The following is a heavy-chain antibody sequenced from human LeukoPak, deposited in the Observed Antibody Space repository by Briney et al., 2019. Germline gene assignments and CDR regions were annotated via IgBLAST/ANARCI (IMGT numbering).Heavy chain of an antibody. CDR2: IYYSGST. CDR1: GGSISSYY. CDR3: ARHVSTSSCGADCYSGGLDV. V-gene: IGHV4-59*08. Sequence: SETLSLTCTVSGGSISSYYWSWIRQPPGKGLEWIGYIYYSGSTYYYPSLTSRVTISVDRSKNQFSLKLSSVTVADTAVYYCARHVSTSSCGADCYSGGLDVWGQGTTVTVSS. D-gene: IGHD2-21*02. J-gene: IGHJ6*02.